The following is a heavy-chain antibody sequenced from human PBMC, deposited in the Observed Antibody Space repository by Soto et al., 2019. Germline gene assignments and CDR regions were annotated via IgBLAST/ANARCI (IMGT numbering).Heavy chain of an antibody. CDR2: MNPHSGKT. D-gene: IGHD2-2*01. J-gene: IGHJ6*02. CDR1: GYTFTSYD. CDR3: ARRIVPAAAGIGMDV. Sequence: ASVKVSCKASGYTFTSYDINWVRQASGQGLEWMGWMNPHSGKTGYAQKFQGRVTMTRNTSISTAYMELSSLTSEDTAVYYCARRIVPAAAGIGMDVWGQGTTVTVSS. V-gene: IGHV1-8*01.